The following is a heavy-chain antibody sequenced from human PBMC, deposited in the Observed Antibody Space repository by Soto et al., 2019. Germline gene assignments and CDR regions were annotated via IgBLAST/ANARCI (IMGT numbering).Heavy chain of an antibody. V-gene: IGHV3-23*01. CDR1: IFTFSSAG. D-gene: IGHD3-22*01. J-gene: IGHJ6*02. Sequence: GGSLRLSCAASIFTFSSAGMSWVRQAPGKGLEWVSSISASGGSTYYADSVKGRFTISRDNSKNTVFLQMRSLRAEDTAVYYCEKRYYYDGSGPYGMDVWGQGTTVTVSS. CDR2: ISASGGST. CDR3: EKRYYYDGSGPYGMDV.